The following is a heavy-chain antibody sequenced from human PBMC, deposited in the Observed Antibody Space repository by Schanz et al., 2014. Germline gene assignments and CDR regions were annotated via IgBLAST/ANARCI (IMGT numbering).Heavy chain of an antibody. CDR2: IVSDGSST. V-gene: IGHV3-74*01. CDR3: ARDGGRDGYNLAFDV. CDR1: GFTFSSYW. Sequence: EVQLVESGGGLVQPGGSLRLSCAASGFTFSSYWMHWVRQVPGKGLVWVSRIVSDGSSTSYADSVKGRFTISRDNAKNTLYLQMNSLRAEDTAVYFCARDGGRDGYNLAFDVWGQGTLVTVSS. J-gene: IGHJ3*01. D-gene: IGHD5-12*01.